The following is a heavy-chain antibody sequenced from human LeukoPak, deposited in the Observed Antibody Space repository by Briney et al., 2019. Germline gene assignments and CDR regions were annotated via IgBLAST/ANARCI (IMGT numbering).Heavy chain of an antibody. CDR1: GGSISSYY. J-gene: IGHJ4*02. CDR3: ARLYCSGGSCYFDY. V-gene: IGHV4-59*08. D-gene: IGHD2-15*01. CDR2: IYYSGST. Sequence: SETLSLTCTVSGGSISSYYWSWIRQPPGKGLEWIGYIYYSGSTNYNPSLKSRVTISVDTSKNQFSLKLSSVTAADTAVYYCARLYCSGGSCYFDYWGQGTLVTVSS.